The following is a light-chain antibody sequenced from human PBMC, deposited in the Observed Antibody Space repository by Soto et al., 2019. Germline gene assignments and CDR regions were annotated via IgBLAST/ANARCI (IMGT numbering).Light chain of an antibody. V-gene: IGKV1-5*03. CDR3: QQYESYPIT. CDR2: KAS. Sequence: DIQMTQSPSTLSASVGDRVTISCRASQSINSWLAWYQQKPGKAPKFLIHKASSLESVFPSRFSCSGSGTEFPLTISILQPDDFATYYCQQYESYPITFGGGTKVEIK. CDR1: QSINSW. J-gene: IGKJ4*01.